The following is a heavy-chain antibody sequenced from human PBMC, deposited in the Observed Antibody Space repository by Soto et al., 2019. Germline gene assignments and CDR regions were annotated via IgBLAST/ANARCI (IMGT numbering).Heavy chain of an antibody. Sequence: QVQLVESGGGVVQPGRSLRLSCAASGFTFSSYGMHWVRQAPGKGLEWVAVISYDGSNKYYADSVKGRFTISRDNSKNTLYLQMNSLRAEDTAVYYCAKPPPGPIYATYFDYWGQGTLVTVSS. D-gene: IGHD1-26*01. V-gene: IGHV3-30*18. CDR1: GFTFSSYG. CDR2: ISYDGSNK. CDR3: AKPPPGPIYATYFDY. J-gene: IGHJ4*02.